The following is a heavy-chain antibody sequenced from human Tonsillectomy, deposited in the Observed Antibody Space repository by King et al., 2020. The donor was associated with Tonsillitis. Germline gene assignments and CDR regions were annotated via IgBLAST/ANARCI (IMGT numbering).Heavy chain of an antibody. D-gene: IGHD6-19*01. CDR3: VAVAGTGDDYYYGMDV. Sequence: QLVQSGAEVKKPGSSVKVSCKASGGTFSSYALSWVRQAPGQGLEWMGGIIPIFGTANYAQKFQGSVTITADESTSTAYMELSSLRSEDTAVYYCVAVAGTGDDYYYGMDVWGQGTTVTVSS. CDR1: GGTFSSYA. J-gene: IGHJ6*02. CDR2: IIPIFGTA. V-gene: IGHV1-69*01.